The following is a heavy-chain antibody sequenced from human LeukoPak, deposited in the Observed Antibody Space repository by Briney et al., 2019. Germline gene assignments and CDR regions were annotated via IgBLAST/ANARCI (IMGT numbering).Heavy chain of an antibody. D-gene: IGHD6-13*01. V-gene: IGHV1-69*13. CDR1: GGTFSSYA. J-gene: IGHJ5*02. CDR3: ARDRVAAGRNWFDP. CDR2: IIPIFGTA. Sequence: SVKVSCKASGGTFSSYAISWVRQAPGQGLEWMGGIIPIFGTANYAQKFQGRVTITADESTSTAYMELRSLRSDDTAVYYCARDRVAAGRNWFDPWGQGTLVTVSS.